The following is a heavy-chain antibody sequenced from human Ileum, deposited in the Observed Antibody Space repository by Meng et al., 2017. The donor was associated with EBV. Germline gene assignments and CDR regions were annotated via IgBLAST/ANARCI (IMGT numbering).Heavy chain of an antibody. D-gene: IGHD4-23*01. V-gene: IGHV4-34*01. CDR3: ARYGRCNGNSFYCFDP. CDR1: GCSFNDYY. J-gene: IGHJ5*02. Sequence: QVPQQQCGTVLLNPSETLSPTCAVYGCSFNDYYWTWLRQPPGKGLEWIGEIDQSGYTKFNPSLSSRATISRDTSNNQFSLRLNSVTAADTALYYCARYGRCNGNSFYCFDPWGQGTLVTVSS. CDR2: IDQSGYT.